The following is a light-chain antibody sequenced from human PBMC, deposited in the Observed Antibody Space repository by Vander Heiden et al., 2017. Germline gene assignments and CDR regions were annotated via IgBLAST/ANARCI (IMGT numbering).Light chain of an antibody. V-gene: IGKV1-6*01. J-gene: IGKJ4*01. CDR2: GAS. CDR1: QDIRNE. CDR3: LQDHVFLT. Sequence: SPSSLSASVGDRVTITCRASQDIRNELGWYQQRPGKAPKSLIYGASSLQSGVSSRFSGTGSGTDFTLTISNLQPEDFGSYYCLQDHVFLTFGGGTKVEIK.